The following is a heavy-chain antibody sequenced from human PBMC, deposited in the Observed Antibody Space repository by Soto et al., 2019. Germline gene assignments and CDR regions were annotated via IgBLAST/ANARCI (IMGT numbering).Heavy chain of an antibody. CDR3: ARDLSGDLDYYYGMDV. D-gene: IGHD1-26*01. CDR2: IIPIFGTA. CDR1: GVTFSSYA. Sequence: SVKVSCKASGVTFSSYAISWVRQAPVQGLEWMGWIIPIFGTANYAQKFQGRVTITAEKSTSTAYMELSSLRSEDTAVYYCARDLSGDLDYYYGMDVWGQGTTVNVSS. J-gene: IGHJ6*02. V-gene: IGHV1-69*06.